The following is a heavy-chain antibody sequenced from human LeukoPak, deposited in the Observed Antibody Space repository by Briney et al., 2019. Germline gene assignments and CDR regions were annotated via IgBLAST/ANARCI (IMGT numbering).Heavy chain of an antibody. J-gene: IGHJ4*02. CDR2: IYHSGST. D-gene: IGHD4-17*01. CDR3: ARVIAGVNYGDPFDY. Sequence: SETLSLTCAVSGGSISSGGYSWSWIRQPPGKGLEWIGYIYHSGSTYYNPSLKSRVTISVDTSKNQFSLKLSSVTAADTAVYYCARVIAGVNYGDPFDYWGQGTLVTVSS. CDR1: GGSISSGGYS. V-gene: IGHV4-30-2*05.